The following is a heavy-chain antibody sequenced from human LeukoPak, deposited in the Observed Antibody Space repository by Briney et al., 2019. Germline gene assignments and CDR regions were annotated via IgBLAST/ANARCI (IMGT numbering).Heavy chain of an antibody. V-gene: IGHV1-18*01. D-gene: IGHD3-10*01. CDR2: ISAYNGNT. J-gene: IGHJ5*02. Sequence: ASVKVSCKASGGTFSSYGISWVRQAPGQGLEWMGWISAYNGNTNYAQKLQGRVTVTTDTSASTAYMELRSLRSDDTAVYYCARGGSRVHYGSGSYSAWFDPWGQGTLVTVSS. CDR1: GGTFSSYG. CDR3: ARGGSRVHYGSGSYSAWFDP.